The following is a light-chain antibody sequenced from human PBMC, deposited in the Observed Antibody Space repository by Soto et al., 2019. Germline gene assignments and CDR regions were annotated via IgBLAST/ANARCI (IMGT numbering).Light chain of an antibody. CDR3: CSYAGSYTVYV. CDR1: SSDVGGYNY. V-gene: IGLV2-11*01. J-gene: IGLJ1*01. Sequence: QSALTQPRSVSGSPGQSVTISFTGTSSDVGGYNYVSWYQQHPGKAPKFMIYDVSKRPSGVPDRFSGSKSGNTASLTISGLQAEDEADYYCCSYAGSYTVYVFGTGTKLTVL. CDR2: DVS.